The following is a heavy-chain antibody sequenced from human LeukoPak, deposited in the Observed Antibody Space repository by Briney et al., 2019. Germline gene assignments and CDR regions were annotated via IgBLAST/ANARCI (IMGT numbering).Heavy chain of an antibody. Sequence: GESLRLSCAASGFXFGSYSINWVRQAPGKGLEWVSSISHGSSYIYYADSVRGRFTISRDNAENSLYLQMNSLRAEDTAVYYCARGPKYIASTGPHYFDYWGQGTLVTVSS. CDR3: ARGPKYIASTGPHYFDY. D-gene: IGHD1-1*01. CDR1: GFXFGSYS. CDR2: ISHGSSYI. J-gene: IGHJ4*02. V-gene: IGHV3-21*01.